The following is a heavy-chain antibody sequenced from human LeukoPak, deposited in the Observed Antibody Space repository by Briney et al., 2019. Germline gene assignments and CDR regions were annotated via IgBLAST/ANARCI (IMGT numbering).Heavy chain of an antibody. Sequence: GGSLRLSCAASGFTFSSYAMHWVRQAPGKGLEWVAFIRYDGSNKYYADSVKGRFTISRDNSKNTLYLQMNSLRAEDTAVYYCAKATIEYSSSSDKYFDYWGQGTLVTVSS. V-gene: IGHV3-30*02. CDR1: GFTFSSYA. D-gene: IGHD6-6*01. J-gene: IGHJ4*02. CDR3: AKATIEYSSSSDKYFDY. CDR2: IRYDGSNK.